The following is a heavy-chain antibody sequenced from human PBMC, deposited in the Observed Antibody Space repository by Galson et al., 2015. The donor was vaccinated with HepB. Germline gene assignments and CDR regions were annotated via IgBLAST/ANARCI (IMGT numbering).Heavy chain of an antibody. CDR2: IKSKTSGGTT. D-gene: IGHD2-2*01. Sequence: SLRLSCAASGFTFSNAWMRWVRQAPGKGLEWVGRIKSKTSGGTTDYAAPVKGRFTISRDDSKNALYLQMNSLKTEDTAVYYCTTEKCSSSCYSDFWGQGTLVTVSS. V-gene: IGHV3-15*01. CDR1: GFTFSNAW. J-gene: IGHJ4*02. CDR3: TTEKCSSSCYSDF.